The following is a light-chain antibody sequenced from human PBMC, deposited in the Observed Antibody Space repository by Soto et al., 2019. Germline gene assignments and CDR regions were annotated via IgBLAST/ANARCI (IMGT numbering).Light chain of an antibody. J-gene: IGKJ5*01. V-gene: IGKV3-11*01. CDR3: QQRSSWPPIT. CDR1: QSIGNF. CDR2: DAS. Sequence: IVRTQSPSILSLAPGERAPLSCRASQSIGNFLAWYQQKPGQPPRLLIFDASNRAAGVPARFSGSGSGTDFTLTIRSLEPEDFAVYFCQQRSSWPPITFGQGTRLEIK.